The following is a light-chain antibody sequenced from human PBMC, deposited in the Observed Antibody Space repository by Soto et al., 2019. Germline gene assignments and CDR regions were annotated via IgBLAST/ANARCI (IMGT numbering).Light chain of an antibody. J-gene: IGLJ3*02. CDR3: QSYDSSLTTWV. CDR2: GNN. Sequence: QSVMTQPPSVSGALGQRVTISCTGSNSNIGAGSDVHWYQQLPGTAPKLLLYGNNNRPSGFPDRFSGSKSGTSASLAITGLQAEDEAEYYCQSYDSSLTTWVFGGGTKLTVL. CDR1: NSNIGAGSD. V-gene: IGLV1-40*01.